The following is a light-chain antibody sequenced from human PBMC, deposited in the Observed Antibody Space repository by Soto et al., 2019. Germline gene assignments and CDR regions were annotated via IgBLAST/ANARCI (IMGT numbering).Light chain of an antibody. CDR2: DVS. CDR3: SSCTSSLYV. J-gene: IGLJ1*01. CDR1: SSDVGGYNY. Sequence: QSALTQPASVSGSPGQSITISCTGTSSDVGGYNYVSWYQQHPGKAPKLMIYDVSNRPSGVSNRFSGSKSGNTASLTISGLQAEDEADYYCSSCTSSLYVFGTGTKLTVL. V-gene: IGLV2-14*01.